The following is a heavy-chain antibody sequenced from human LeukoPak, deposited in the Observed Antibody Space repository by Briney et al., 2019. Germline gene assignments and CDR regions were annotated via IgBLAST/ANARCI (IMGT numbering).Heavy chain of an antibody. J-gene: IGHJ4*02. Sequence: GGSLRLSCAASGFAVSSYYMGWVRQAPGQGLDWVSILYSGGSAFYSDSVKGRFSISRDNSRNTLFLQLNSLRVEDTAVYYCARHTFTLSRPLDSWGQGTLVTVS. CDR2: LYSGGSA. CDR1: GFAVSSYY. CDR3: ARHTFTLSRPLDS. D-gene: IGHD3-22*01. V-gene: IGHV3-66*04.